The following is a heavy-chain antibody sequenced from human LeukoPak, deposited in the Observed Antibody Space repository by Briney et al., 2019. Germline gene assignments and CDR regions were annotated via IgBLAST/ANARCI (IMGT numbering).Heavy chain of an antibody. D-gene: IGHD3-16*02. Sequence: GGSLRLSCAASGFTFSSYAMSWVRQAPGKGLEWVAVIWYDGSNKYYADSVKGRFTISGDNSKNTLYLQMNSLRAEDTAVYYCARDGDYVWGSYRYSYFDYWGQGALVTVSS. V-gene: IGHV3-33*08. CDR2: IWYDGSNK. CDR3: ARDGDYVWGSYRYSYFDY. CDR1: GFTFSSYA. J-gene: IGHJ4*02.